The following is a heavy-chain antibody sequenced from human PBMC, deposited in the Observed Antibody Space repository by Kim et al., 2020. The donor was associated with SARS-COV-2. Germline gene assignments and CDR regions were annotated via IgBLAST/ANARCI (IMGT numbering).Heavy chain of an antibody. CDR1: GFTFTTYG. Sequence: GGSLRLSCITSGFTFTTYGIHWVRQAPGKGLEWVAVIWSDGKNKNYADSVKGRFTVSRDNSINTVYLEMNNLRAEDTAVYYCARDLYSGMFDYWGQGTLVTASS. CDR2: IWSDGKNK. J-gene: IGHJ4*02. D-gene: IGHD1-26*01. V-gene: IGHV3-33*01. CDR3: ARDLYSGMFDY.